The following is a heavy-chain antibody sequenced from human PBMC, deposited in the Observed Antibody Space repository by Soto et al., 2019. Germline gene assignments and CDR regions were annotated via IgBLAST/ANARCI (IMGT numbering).Heavy chain of an antibody. CDR1: GFTFSSYS. CDR2: ISSSSSYI. V-gene: IGHV3-21*01. J-gene: IGHJ6*02. Sequence: PGGSLRLSCAASGFTFSSYSMNCVRQAPGKGLEWVSSISSSSSYIYYADSVKGRFTISRDNAKNSLYLQMNSLRAEDTAVYYCARQKVTTFDYYYGMAVWGQGTTVTVSS. CDR3: ARQKVTTFDYYYGMAV. D-gene: IGHD4-17*01.